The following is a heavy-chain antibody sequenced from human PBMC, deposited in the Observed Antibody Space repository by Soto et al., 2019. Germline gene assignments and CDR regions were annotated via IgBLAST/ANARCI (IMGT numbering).Heavy chain of an antibody. CDR2: ISTYNGDT. J-gene: IGHJ6*02. CDR1: GYTFTRSG. CDR3: AAEGTVTTGMDV. V-gene: IGHV1-18*01. D-gene: IGHD4-17*01. Sequence: GASVKVSCKASGYTFTRSGISWVRQAPGQGLEWMGWISTYNGDTNYAQTFQGRITITRDTSANTAYMELSSLRSDDTAVYYCAAEGTVTTGMDVWGQGTTVTVSS.